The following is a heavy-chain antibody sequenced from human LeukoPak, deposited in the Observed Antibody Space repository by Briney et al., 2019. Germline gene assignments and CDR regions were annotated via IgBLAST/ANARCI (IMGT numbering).Heavy chain of an antibody. J-gene: IGHJ6*02. CDR3: ARGSLPISTVVTPYYYYGMDV. Sequence: PGGSLRLSCAASGFTFSSYAMHWVRQAPGKGLEYVSAISSNGGSTYYANSVKGRFTISRDNSKNTLYLQMGSLRAEDMAVYYCARGSLPISTVVTPYYYYGMDVWGQGTMVTVSS. CDR1: GFTFSSYA. CDR2: ISSNGGST. D-gene: IGHD4-23*01. V-gene: IGHV3-64*01.